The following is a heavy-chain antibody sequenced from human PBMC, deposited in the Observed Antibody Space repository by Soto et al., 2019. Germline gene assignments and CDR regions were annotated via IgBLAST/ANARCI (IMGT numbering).Heavy chain of an antibody. J-gene: IGHJ6*03. CDR1: GFTFSSYS. CDR2: INYKSHI. D-gene: IGHD3-10*01. Sequence: EVQLVESGGGLVKPGGSLRLSCAASGFTFSSYSMNWVRQAPGKGLEWVSSINYKSHIDYADSVKGRFTISRDNAKNSLYLQMHSLRAEDTAVYFCARDLIYAGYYYYMDVGGIGTTVTVSS. CDR3: ARDLIYAGYYYYMDV. V-gene: IGHV3-21*01.